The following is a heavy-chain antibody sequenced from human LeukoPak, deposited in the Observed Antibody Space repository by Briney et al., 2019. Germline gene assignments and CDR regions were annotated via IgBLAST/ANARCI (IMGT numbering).Heavy chain of an antibody. CDR3: ARAAVNLHPNHYYYMDV. J-gene: IGHJ6*03. V-gene: IGHV1-8*01. CDR2: MNPYNGNT. CDR1: GYTFTSYD. Sequence: ASVKVSCKASGYTFTSYDINWVRQATGQGLEWMGWMNPYNGNTGYAQKFEGRVLMTRDTSISTAYLELSSLTSEDTAVYYCARAAVNLHPNHYYYMDVWGKGTTVTVSS.